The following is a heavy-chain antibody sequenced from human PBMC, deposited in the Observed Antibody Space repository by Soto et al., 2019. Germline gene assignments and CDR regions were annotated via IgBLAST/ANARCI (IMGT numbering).Heavy chain of an antibody. D-gene: IGHD3-16*01. V-gene: IGHV1-18*01. CDR1: GYIFTNYG. J-gene: IGHJ4*02. CDR3: ARGGGGFEDY. Sequence: QIQLVQSGPEVKKPGASVKVSCKTAGYIFTNYGVSWVRQAPGQGLEWMGWISGYIGNTNYAQNFQDRVTMTTDTSTSTVYMELRSLTSDDTAVYYCARGGGGFEDYWGQGTLVGVSS. CDR2: ISGYIGNT.